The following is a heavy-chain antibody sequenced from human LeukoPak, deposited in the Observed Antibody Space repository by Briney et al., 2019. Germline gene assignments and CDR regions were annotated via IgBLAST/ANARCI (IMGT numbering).Heavy chain of an antibody. CDR1: GYTFTTYD. CDR3: ARIAAPGNRRLNF. J-gene: IGHJ4*02. CDR2: MNPNSGNT. Sequence: GASVKVSCEASGYTFTTYDINWVRQAAGQGLEWMGWMNPNSGNTGNAQKLQGRVTMTSNTSISTAYMELTSLTSEYTAVYFCARIAAPGNRRLNFWGQGTLVTVSS. V-gene: IGHV1-8*01. D-gene: IGHD6-13*01.